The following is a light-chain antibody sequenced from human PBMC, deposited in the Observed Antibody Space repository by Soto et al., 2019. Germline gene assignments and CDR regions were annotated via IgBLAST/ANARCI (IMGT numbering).Light chain of an antibody. J-gene: IGKJ3*01. V-gene: IGKV4-1*01. Sequence: DIVMTQSPDSLAVSLGERDTINCKSSQSVLYSPNNKNYLAWFQQKPGLPPKLIIYWASTRESGVPERLSGSGSGTDFTLTISSLQAEDVAVYYCQHYYTTPPAFGPGTKVDIK. CDR1: QSVLYSPNNKNY. CDR3: QHYYTTPPA. CDR2: WAS.